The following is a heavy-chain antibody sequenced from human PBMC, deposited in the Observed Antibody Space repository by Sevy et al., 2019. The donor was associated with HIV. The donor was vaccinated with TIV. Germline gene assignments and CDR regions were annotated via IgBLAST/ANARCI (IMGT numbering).Heavy chain of an antibody. CDR3: ARERGYTYLLIDN. J-gene: IGHJ4*02. CDR2: NYHGASI. D-gene: IGHD5-12*01. V-gene: IGHV4-30-4*01. CDR1: GDSITNGDYY. Sequence: SETLSLTCTVSGDSITNGDYYWNWIRQPPGKGLEWIGYNYHGASIFYTPSLKGRALISQDTSKNQFSLKLNSVTTADTAVYFCARERGYTYLLIDNWGQGTLVTVSS.